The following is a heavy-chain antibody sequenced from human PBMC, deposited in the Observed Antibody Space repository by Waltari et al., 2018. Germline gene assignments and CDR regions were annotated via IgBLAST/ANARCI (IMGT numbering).Heavy chain of an antibody. CDR1: GFTLSGYS. CDR3: ARDEVHVGPTKVAISFDY. V-gene: IGHV3-21*01. J-gene: IGHJ4*02. D-gene: IGHD1-26*01. CDR2: ITSSDYI. Sequence: EVHLVESGGGLVKPGGSLRLSCAASGFTLSGYSMNWVRQAPGKGLEGVSCITSSDYINYADSVKGRFTISRDNAKNSLYLQMNSLRVEDTAVYYCARDEVHVGPTKVAISFDYWGQGTLVTVSS.